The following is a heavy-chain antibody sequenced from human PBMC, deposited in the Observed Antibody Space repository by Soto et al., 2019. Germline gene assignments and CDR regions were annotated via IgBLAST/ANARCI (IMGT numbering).Heavy chain of an antibody. CDR2: INHSGRV. J-gene: IGHJ5*01. V-gene: IGHV4-34*01. CDR3: STRAYVTNGYHRFDP. D-gene: IGHD3-22*01. CDR1: GGYFRGHS. Sequence: SATLALPCSVYGGYFRGHSRTWIRPSPGKGLEWIGDINHSGRVNYSPSLKSRVTISLDTSKNQFSLTLSAVTAADTAMYYCSTRAYVTNGYHRFDPWGQGTLVTRSS.